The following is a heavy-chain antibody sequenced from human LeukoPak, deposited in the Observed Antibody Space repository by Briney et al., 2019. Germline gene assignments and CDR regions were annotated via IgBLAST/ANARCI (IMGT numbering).Heavy chain of an antibody. CDR2: IKSKTDGGTT. D-gene: IGHD3-10*01. V-gene: IGHV3-15*01. J-gene: IGHJ4*02. CDR1: GFTFSNAW. CDR3: TTVEGYYYGQIDY. Sequence: GGSLRLSCAASGFTFSNAWMSWVRQAPGKGLEWVGRIKSKTDGGTTDYAAPVKGRFTISRDDSKKNTLYLQMNSLKTEDTAVYYCTTVEGYYYGQIDYWGQGTLVTVSS.